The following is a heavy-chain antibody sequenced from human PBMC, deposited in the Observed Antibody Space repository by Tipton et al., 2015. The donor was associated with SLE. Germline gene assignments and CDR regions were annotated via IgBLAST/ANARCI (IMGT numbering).Heavy chain of an antibody. D-gene: IGHD6-19*01. V-gene: IGHV3-53*05. CDR1: GFTFTNYA. Sequence: SLRLSCAASGFTFTNYAMSWVRQAPGKGLEWVSVIHSGGRTYYADSVKGRFTISRDNSKNTLYLQMNSLRAEDTAVYYCARDRGSGWFDFDYWGQGTLVTVSS. J-gene: IGHJ4*02. CDR3: ARDRGSGWFDFDY. CDR2: IHSGGRT.